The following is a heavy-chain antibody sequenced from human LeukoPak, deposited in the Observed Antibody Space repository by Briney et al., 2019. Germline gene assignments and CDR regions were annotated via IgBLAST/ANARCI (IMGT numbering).Heavy chain of an antibody. J-gene: IGHJ3*02. CDR3: ARDKRYYYGSGGPDAFDI. Sequence: SETLSPTCTVSGGSISSYYWSWIRQPPGKGLEWIGYIYYSGSTNYNPSLKSRVTISVDTSKNQFSLKLSSVTAADTAVYYCARDKRYYYGSGGPDAFDIWGQGTMVTVSS. CDR1: GGSISSYY. CDR2: IYYSGST. D-gene: IGHD3-10*01. V-gene: IGHV4-59*01.